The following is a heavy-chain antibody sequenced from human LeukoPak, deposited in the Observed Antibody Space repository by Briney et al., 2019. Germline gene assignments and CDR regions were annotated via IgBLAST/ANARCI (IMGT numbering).Heavy chain of an antibody. V-gene: IGHV4-59*01. CDR2: IYYSGST. D-gene: IGHD2/OR15-2a*01. Sequence: SETLSLTCTVSGGSISSYLWSWIRQPPGKGLEWIGYIYYSGSTNYNPSLKGRVTISEDTSKNQFSLKLNSVTAADTAVYYCARSLQYGNNNYYYYGMDVWGQGTTVTVSS. CDR3: ARSLQYGNNNYYYYGMDV. J-gene: IGHJ6*02. CDR1: GGSISSYL.